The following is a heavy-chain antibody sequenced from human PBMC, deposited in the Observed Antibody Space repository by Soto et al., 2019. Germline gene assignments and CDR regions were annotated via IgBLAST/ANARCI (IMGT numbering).Heavy chain of an antibody. CDR2: IYWDDDK. J-gene: IGHJ3*02. CDR3: AHRRGDSSGWYDAFDI. CDR1: GFSLSTSGVG. D-gene: IGHD6-19*01. Sequence: SGPTLVKPTQTLTLTCTFSGFSLSTSGVGVGWIRQPPGKALEWLALIYWDDDKRYSPSLKSRLTITKDTSKNQVVLTMTNMDPVDTATYYCAHRRGDSSGWYDAFDIWGQGTMVTVSS. V-gene: IGHV2-5*02.